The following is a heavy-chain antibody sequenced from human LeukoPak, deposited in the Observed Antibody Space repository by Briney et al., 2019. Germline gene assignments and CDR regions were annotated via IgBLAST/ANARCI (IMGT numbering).Heavy chain of an antibody. CDR3: AKGPVYSSGWYWNFDY. CDR1: GYTFTSYD. Sequence: GASVKVSCKASGYTFTSYDINWVRQATGQGLEWMGWMNPNSGNTGYAQKFQGRVTMTRNTSISTAYMELSSLRSEDTALYYCAKGPVYSSGWYWNFDYWGQGTLVTVSS. J-gene: IGHJ4*02. CDR2: MNPNSGNT. D-gene: IGHD6-19*01. V-gene: IGHV1-8*01.